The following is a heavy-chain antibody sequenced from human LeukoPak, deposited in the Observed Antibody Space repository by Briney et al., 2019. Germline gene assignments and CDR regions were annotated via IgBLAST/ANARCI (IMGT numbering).Heavy chain of an antibody. D-gene: IGHD1-26*01. CDR1: GFTFSSYS. Sequence: PGGFLRLSCAASGFTFSSYSMNWVRQAPGKGLEWVSYISSGSSTIYYADSVKGRFTISRDNAKNSLYLQMNSLRAEDTALYYCAKGWTPWELRGVDYWGQGTLATVSS. CDR2: ISSGSSTI. J-gene: IGHJ4*02. CDR3: AKGWTPWELRGVDY. V-gene: IGHV3-48*04.